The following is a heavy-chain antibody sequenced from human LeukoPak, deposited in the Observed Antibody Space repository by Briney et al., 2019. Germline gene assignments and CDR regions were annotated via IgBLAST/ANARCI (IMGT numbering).Heavy chain of an antibody. CDR3: AADQGVYYDFWSGYPNGFDY. J-gene: IGHJ4*02. D-gene: IGHD3-3*01. Sequence: SVKVSCKASGFTFTSSAVQWVRQARGQRLEWIGWIVVGSGNTNYAQKFQERVTITRDTSTSTAYMELSSLRSEDTAVYYCAADQGVYYDFWSGYPNGFDYWGQGTLVTVSS. CDR1: GFTFTSSA. CDR2: IVVGSGNT. V-gene: IGHV1-58*01.